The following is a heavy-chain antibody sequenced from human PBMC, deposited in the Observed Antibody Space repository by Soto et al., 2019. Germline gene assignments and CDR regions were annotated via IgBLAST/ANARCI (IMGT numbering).Heavy chain of an antibody. CDR1: GGTFSSYT. Sequence: QVQLVQSGAEVKKPGSSVKVSCKASGGTFSSYTISWVRQAPGQGREWMGRIIPILGIANYSQEFQGRVTITADKSTSTAYMELSSLRSEDTAVYYCARHRVWGTPYVDYYYYMDVWGKGTTVTVSS. J-gene: IGHJ6*03. CDR2: IIPILGIA. D-gene: IGHD7-27*01. CDR3: ARHRVWGTPYVDYYYYMDV. V-gene: IGHV1-69*02.